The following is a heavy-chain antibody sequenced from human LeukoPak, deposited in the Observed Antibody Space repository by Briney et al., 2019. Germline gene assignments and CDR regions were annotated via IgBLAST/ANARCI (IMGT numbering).Heavy chain of an antibody. CDR1: GFTFSTYA. CDR3: AREFTSAYSGSSRGL. V-gene: IGHV3-21*01. D-gene: IGHD1-26*01. CDR2: ISHTGTSI. J-gene: IGHJ4*02. Sequence: GGSLRLSCAASGFTFSTYAMTWVRQAPGKGPEWVSIISHTGTSIFYADSVKGRFTISRDNAENALYLQMNSLRGEDTAVYYCAREFTSAYSGSSRGLWGQGTLVTVSS.